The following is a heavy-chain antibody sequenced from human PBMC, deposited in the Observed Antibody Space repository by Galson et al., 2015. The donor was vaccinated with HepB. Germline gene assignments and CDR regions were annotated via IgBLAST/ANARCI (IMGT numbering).Heavy chain of an antibody. D-gene: IGHD2-8*01. V-gene: IGHV3-7*01. CDR3: ARDSNVSPGGARHDY. CDR1: GFTISSYW. J-gene: IGHJ4*02. Sequence: SLRLSCAASGFTISSYWMSWVRQAPGKGLEWVANIKEDGSEKYYVDSVKGRFTISRDNAKNSLYLQMNSLRAEDTAVYYCARDSNVSPGGARHDYWGQGTLVTVSS. CDR2: IKEDGSEK.